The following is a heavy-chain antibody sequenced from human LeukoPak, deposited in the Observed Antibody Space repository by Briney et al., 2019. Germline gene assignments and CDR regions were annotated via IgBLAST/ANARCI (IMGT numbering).Heavy chain of an antibody. V-gene: IGHV4-31*03. CDR1: GGSIGSGGYY. J-gene: IGHJ4*02. Sequence: SETLSLTCTVSGGSIGSGGYYWSWIRQHPGKGLEWIGYIYYSGSTYYNPSLKSRVTISVDTSKNQFSLKLSSVTAADTAVYYCARSIAARRTYYFDYWGQGTLVTVSS. CDR3: ARSIAARRTYYFDY. D-gene: IGHD6-6*01. CDR2: IYYSGST.